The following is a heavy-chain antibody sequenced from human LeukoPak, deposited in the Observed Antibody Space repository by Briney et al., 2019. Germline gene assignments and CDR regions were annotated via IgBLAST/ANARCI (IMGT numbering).Heavy chain of an antibody. Sequence: ASETLSLTCAVYGGSFSGYYWSWIRQPPGKGLEWIGEINHSGSTNYNPSLKSRVTISVDTSKNQFSLKLSSVTAADTAVYYCARGRYDFWSGYNWFDPWGQGTLVTVSS. V-gene: IGHV4-34*01. J-gene: IGHJ5*02. D-gene: IGHD3-3*01. CDR1: GGSFSGYY. CDR2: INHSGST. CDR3: ARGRYDFWSGYNWFDP.